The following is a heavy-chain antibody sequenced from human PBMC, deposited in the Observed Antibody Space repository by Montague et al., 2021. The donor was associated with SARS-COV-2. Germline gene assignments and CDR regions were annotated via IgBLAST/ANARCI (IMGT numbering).Heavy chain of an antibody. J-gene: IGHJ4*02. V-gene: IGHV4-39*01. Sequence: SETLSLTCTVSGGSISSSSYYWGWIRQPPGKGLEWIGTIYYGRSTYYNPSLKSRVTISVDTSKNQFSLKLSSVTAADTAVYYCVRQGGDIVVVIAIRGPYYFDYWGQGTLVTVPS. CDR2: IYYGRST. CDR3: VRQGGDIVVVIAIRGPYYFDY. CDR1: GGSISSSSYY. D-gene: IGHD2-21*01.